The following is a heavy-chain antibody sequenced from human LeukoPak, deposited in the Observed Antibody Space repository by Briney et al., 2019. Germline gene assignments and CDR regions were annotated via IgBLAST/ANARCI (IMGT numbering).Heavy chain of an antibody. V-gene: IGHV3-20*04. D-gene: IGHD3-3*02. CDR3: ASRAHFWSGPGG. Sequence: GGSLRLSCAASGFTFDDYGMSWVRQAPGKGLEWIPGVNWNGGSTGYADSVKGRFTISRDNAKNSLYLQMNGLRVEDTAVYYCASRAHFWSGPGGWGQGTLVTVSS. CDR1: GFTFDDYG. CDR2: VNWNGGST. J-gene: IGHJ4*02.